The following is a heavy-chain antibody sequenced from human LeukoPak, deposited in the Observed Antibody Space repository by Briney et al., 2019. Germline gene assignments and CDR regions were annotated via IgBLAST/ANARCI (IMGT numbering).Heavy chain of an antibody. J-gene: IGHJ4*02. D-gene: IGHD6-13*01. Sequence: GGSLRLSCAASGFTFSSYSMNWVRQAPGKGLEWVSSISSSSSCIYYADSVKGRFTISRDNAKNSLYLQMNSLRAEDTAVYYCARDQEGIAAAGIDYWGQGTLVTVSS. CDR3: ARDQEGIAAAGIDY. V-gene: IGHV3-21*01. CDR1: GFTFSSYS. CDR2: ISSSSSCI.